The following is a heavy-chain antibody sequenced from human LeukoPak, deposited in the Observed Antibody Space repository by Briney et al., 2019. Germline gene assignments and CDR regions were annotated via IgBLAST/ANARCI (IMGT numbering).Heavy chain of an antibody. Sequence: SETLSLTCTVSGGSISSSSYYWGWIRQPPGKGLEWIGSIYYSGSTYYNPSLKSRVTISVDTSKNQFSLKLSSVTAADTAVYYCARGKGNYAEGYWGQGTLVTVSS. CDR1: GGSISSSSYY. CDR3: ARGKGNYAEGY. D-gene: IGHD1-7*01. CDR2: IYYSGST. V-gene: IGHV4-39*01. J-gene: IGHJ4*02.